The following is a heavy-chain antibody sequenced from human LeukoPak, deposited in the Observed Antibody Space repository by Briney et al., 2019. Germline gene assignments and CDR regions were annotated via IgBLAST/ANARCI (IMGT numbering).Heavy chain of an antibody. D-gene: IGHD4-17*01. CDR1: GYSISSGYY. CDR2: IYHSGST. V-gene: IGHV4-38-2*01. J-gene: IGHJ4*02. Sequence: PSETLSLTCAVSGYSISSGYYWGWIRQPPGKGLEWIGSIYHSGSTYYNPSLTSRATISVDTSKNQFSLKLSSVTAADTAMYYCANLLLYGDYFDYWGQGTLVTVSS. CDR3: ANLLLYGDYFDY.